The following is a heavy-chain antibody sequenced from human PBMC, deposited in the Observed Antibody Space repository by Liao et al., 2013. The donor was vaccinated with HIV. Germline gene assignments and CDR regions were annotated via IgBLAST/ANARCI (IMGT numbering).Heavy chain of an antibody. CDR2: MYHSGST. CDR1: GGSISSGGNS. Sequence: QLQLQESGSGLVKPSQTLSLTCAVSGGSISSGGNSWNWIRQPPGKGLEWIGYMYHSGSTFYNPSLQSRVTISVDRSKNQFSLKLNSVTAADTAVYYCRGVLLPAARDFYYQYMDVWGKGTSVTVSS. J-gene: IGHJ6*03. V-gene: IGHV4-30-2*01. CDR3: RGVLLPAARDFYYQYMDV. D-gene: IGHD2-2*01.